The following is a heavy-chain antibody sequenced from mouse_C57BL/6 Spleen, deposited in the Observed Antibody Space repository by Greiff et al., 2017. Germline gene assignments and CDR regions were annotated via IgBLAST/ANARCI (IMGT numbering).Heavy chain of an antibody. J-gene: IGHJ4*01. CDR2: ISNLAYSI. CDR3: ARQTHYYSMDF. V-gene: IGHV5-15*01. Sequence: EVQLMESGGGLVQPGGSLKLSCAASGFTFSDYGMAWVRQAPRKGPEWVAFISNLAYSIYSADTVTGRFTISRENAKNTLYLEMSSLRADDTAMYYSARQTHYYSMDFWGKGTSVTVSS. CDR1: GFTFSDYG.